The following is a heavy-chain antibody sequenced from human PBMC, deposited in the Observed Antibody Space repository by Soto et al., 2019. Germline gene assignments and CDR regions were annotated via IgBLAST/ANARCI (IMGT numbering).Heavy chain of an antibody. J-gene: IGHJ4*02. CDR3: AVVPAAPPAVFDY. D-gene: IGHD2-2*01. V-gene: IGHV1-69*06. Sequence: GASVKVSCKASGGTFSSYAISWVRQAPGQGLEWMGGIIPIFGTANYAQKFQGRVTFTADKSTSTAYMELSSLRSEDTAVYYCAVVPAAPPAVFDYWGQGTLVTVSS. CDR2: IIPIFGTA. CDR1: GGTFSSYA.